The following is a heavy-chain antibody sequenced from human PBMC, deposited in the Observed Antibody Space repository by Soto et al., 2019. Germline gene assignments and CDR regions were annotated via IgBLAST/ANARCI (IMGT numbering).Heavy chain of an antibody. J-gene: IGHJ5*02. CDR1: GGSISDDTYY. Sequence: PSETLSLTCTVSGGSISDDTYYWGWIRQPPGKGLEWIGSIYYSGTSSYNPSLKSRVTMSIDTSKKQLSLRLGSVTAADTAVYYCARLHCDSPNCVPLDPWGQGTLVTVSS. D-gene: IGHD2-2*01. CDR2: IYYSGTS. V-gene: IGHV4-39*01. CDR3: ARLHCDSPNCVPLDP.